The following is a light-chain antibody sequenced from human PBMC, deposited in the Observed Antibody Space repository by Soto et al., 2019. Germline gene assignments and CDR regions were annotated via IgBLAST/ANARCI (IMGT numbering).Light chain of an antibody. Sequence: EIVLTQSPGTLSLSPGERATLSCRASQSVSSSYLAWYQQKPGQAPRLLIYDASSWATGIPDRFSGSGSGTDFTLTISSLEPEDFAVYYCQQYGSSPRTFGRGTKVEIK. V-gene: IGKV3-20*01. CDR3: QQYGSSPRT. CDR2: DAS. CDR1: QSVSSSY. J-gene: IGKJ1*01.